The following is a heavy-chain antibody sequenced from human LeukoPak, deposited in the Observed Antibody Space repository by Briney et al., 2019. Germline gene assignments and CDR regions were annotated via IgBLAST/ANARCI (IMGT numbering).Heavy chain of an antibody. CDR2: ISYDGSNK. D-gene: IGHD6-19*01. CDR1: GFTFSSCG. Sequence: PGRSLRLSCAASGFTFSSCGMHWVRQAPGKGLEWVAVISYDGSNKYYAGSVKGRFTISRDNSKSTLYLQMNSLRAEDTAIYYCAKDRYSSLNEIDYWGQGTLVTVSS. V-gene: IGHV3-30*18. CDR3: AKDRYSSLNEIDY. J-gene: IGHJ4*02.